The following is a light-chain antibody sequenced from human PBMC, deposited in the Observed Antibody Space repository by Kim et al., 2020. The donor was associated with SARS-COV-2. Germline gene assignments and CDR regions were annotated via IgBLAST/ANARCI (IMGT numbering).Light chain of an antibody. CDR3: NSRDSSGNHLV. CDR2: GKN. Sequence: ALGTTVRITCQGDSLRSYYASWYQQKPGQAPVLVIYGKNNRPSGIPDRFSGSSSGNTASLTNTGAQAEDEADYYCNSRDSSGNHLVFGGGTQLTVL. CDR1: SLRSYY. J-gene: IGLJ2*01. V-gene: IGLV3-19*01.